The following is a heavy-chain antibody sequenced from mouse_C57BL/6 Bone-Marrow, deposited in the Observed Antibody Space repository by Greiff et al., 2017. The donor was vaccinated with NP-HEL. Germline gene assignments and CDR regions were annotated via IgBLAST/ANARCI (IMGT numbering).Heavy chain of an antibody. V-gene: IGHV1-54*01. CDR1: GYAFTNYL. CDR3: ARGGIYYDYAWFAY. D-gene: IGHD2-4*01. Sequence: QVQLQQSGAELVRPGTSVKVSCKASGYAFTNYLIEWVKQRPGQGLEWIGVINPGSGGTNYNEKFKGKATLTADKSSSTAYMQLSSLTSEDSAVYVCARGGIYYDYAWFAYWGQGTLVTVSA. CDR2: INPGSGGT. J-gene: IGHJ3*01.